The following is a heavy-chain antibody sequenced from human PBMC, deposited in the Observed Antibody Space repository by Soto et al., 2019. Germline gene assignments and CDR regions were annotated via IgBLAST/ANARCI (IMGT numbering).Heavy chain of an antibody. CDR3: AKDRPDSGYDRGDAFDI. Sequence: QVQLVESGGGVVQPGRSLRLSCAASGFTFSSYAMHWVRQAPGKGLEWVAVISYDGSNKYYADSVKGRFTISRDNSKNTLYLQMNSLRAEDTAVYYCAKDRPDSGYDRGDAFDIWGQGTMVTVSS. CDR2: ISYDGSNK. CDR1: GFTFSSYA. J-gene: IGHJ3*02. V-gene: IGHV3-30*04. D-gene: IGHD5-12*01.